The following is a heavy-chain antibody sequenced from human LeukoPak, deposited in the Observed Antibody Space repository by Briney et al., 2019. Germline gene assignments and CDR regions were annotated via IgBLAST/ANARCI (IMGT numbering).Heavy chain of an antibody. V-gene: IGHV3-7*01. CDR1: GFTFSNSW. J-gene: IGHJ4*02. CDR2: IKEDGTEE. Sequence: GGSLRLSCAASGFTFSNSWMNWVRQAPGKGLEWVANIKEDGTEEDYLDSVKGRFTISRDNAQNSLYLQMNSLRAEDTAVYYCARVPPVNRDTSAYRPLDYWGQGTLVTVSS. D-gene: IGHD3-22*01. CDR3: ARVPPVNRDTSAYRPLDY.